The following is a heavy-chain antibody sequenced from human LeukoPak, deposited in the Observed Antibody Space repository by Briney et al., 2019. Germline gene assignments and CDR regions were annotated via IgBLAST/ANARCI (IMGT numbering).Heavy chain of an antibody. V-gene: IGHV3-7*01. CDR3: ARFPASYDSSGYYQDGGAFDI. J-gene: IGHJ3*02. Sequence: GGSLRLSCAASGFTFSSYWMSWVRQAPGKGLEWVANIKQDGSEEYYVDSVKGRFTISRDNAKNSLYLQMNSLRAEDTAVYYCARFPASYDSSGYYQDGGAFDIWGQGTMVTVSS. CDR2: IKQDGSEE. CDR1: GFTFSSYW. D-gene: IGHD3-22*01.